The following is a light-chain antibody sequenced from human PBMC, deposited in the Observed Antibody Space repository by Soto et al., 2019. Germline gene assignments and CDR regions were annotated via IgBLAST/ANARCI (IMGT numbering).Light chain of an antibody. CDR2: GAS. CDR3: QQYGRSPWT. J-gene: IGKJ1*01. V-gene: IGKV3-20*01. Sequence: EVVLTQSPGTLSLSPGERVTLSCRASQSVASNYLAWYQQKPGQAPRLLIYGASSRATGIPDRFSCNGSGTDFTLTISRLEPEDFAVYYCQQYGRSPWTFGQGNKVEIK. CDR1: QSVASNY.